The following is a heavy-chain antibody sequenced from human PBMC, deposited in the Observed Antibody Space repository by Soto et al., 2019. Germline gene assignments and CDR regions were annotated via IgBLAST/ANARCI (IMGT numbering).Heavy chain of an antibody. Sequence: PSETLSLTCAVYGWSFSGYYWSWIRQPPGKGLEWIGEINHSGSTNYNPSLKSRVTIPVDTSKNQFSLKLSSVTAADTAVYYCARGRYNWNYGTGYYGMDGWDQGTTVTVSS. V-gene: IGHV4-34*01. D-gene: IGHD1-7*01. CDR3: ARGRYNWNYGTGYYGMDG. CDR2: INHSGST. J-gene: IGHJ6*02. CDR1: GWSFSGYY.